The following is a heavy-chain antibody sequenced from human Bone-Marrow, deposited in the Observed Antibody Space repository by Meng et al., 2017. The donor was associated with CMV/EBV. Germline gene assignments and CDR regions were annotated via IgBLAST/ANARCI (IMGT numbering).Heavy chain of an antibody. CDR2: INPNSGGT. D-gene: IGHD3-3*01. Sequence: AAVKVSCKASGYTFTGYYMHWVRQAPGQGLEWMGWINPNSGGTNYAQKFQGRVTMTRDTSISTAYMELSRSRSDDTAVYYCARDGNYDFWSGSHPLGMDVWGQGTTVTVSS. CDR3: ARDGNYDFWSGSHPLGMDV. CDR1: GYTFTGYY. J-gene: IGHJ6*02. V-gene: IGHV1-2*02.